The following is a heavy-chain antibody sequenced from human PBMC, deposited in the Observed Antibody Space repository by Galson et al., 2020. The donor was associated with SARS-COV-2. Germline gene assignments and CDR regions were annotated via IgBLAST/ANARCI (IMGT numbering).Heavy chain of an antibody. CDR1: GYSFTSYW. CDR3: ASTNPYSGRLHFDY. J-gene: IGHJ4*02. V-gene: IGHV5-10-1*01. D-gene: IGHD1-26*01. CDR2: IDPSDSYT. Sequence: HGESLKISCKGSGYSFTSYWISWVRQMPGKGLEWMGRIDPSDSYTNYSPSFQGHVTISADKSISTAYLQWSSLKASDTAMYYCASTNPYSGRLHFDYWDQGTLVTVSS.